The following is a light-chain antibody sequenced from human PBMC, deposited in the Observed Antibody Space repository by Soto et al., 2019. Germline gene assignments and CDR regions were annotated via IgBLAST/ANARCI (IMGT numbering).Light chain of an antibody. CDR1: QDIRSE. CDR3: LQDYSYPRT. Sequence: AIQMTQSPSSLSASVGDRITITCRASQDIRSELGWYQQKPGKAPKLLVYAASSLQSGVPSRFSGSGSGTDFTLSISSLQPEDFATYYCLQDYSYPRTFGQGTKLEIK. J-gene: IGKJ2*02. CDR2: AAS. V-gene: IGKV1-6*01.